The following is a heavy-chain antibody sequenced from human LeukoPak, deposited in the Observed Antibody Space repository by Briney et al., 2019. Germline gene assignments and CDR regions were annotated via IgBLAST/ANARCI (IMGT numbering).Heavy chain of an antibody. J-gene: IGHJ5*02. D-gene: IGHD3-22*01. CDR3: AREMGHVDSSGYLGNWFDP. V-gene: IGHV1-46*01. Sequence: ASVKVSCKASGYTFTRYDMHWVRQAPGQGLEWMGVINTSGGSTNYAQEFPDRVAFTTDTSTSKLYMELSSLRAEDTAVYYCAREMGHVDSSGYLGNWFDPWGQGTLVTVSS. CDR2: INTSGGST. CDR1: GYTFTRYD.